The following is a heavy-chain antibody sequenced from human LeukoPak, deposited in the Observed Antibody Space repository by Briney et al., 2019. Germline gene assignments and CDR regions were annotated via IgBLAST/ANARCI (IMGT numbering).Heavy chain of an antibody. CDR2: IYYSGST. Sequence: SETLSLTCTVSGGSISSSSYYWGWIRQPPGKGLEWIGGIYYSGSTYYNPSLKSRVTISVDTSKNQFSLKLSSVTAADTAVYYCARRGYRHDYWGQGTLVTVSS. J-gene: IGHJ4*02. CDR1: GGSISSSSYY. D-gene: IGHD5-18*01. CDR3: ARRGYRHDY. V-gene: IGHV4-39*01.